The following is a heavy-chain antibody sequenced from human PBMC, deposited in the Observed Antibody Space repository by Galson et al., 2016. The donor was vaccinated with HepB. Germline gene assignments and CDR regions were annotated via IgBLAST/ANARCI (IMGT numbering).Heavy chain of an antibody. CDR2: IWYDGSNK. CDR3: ARDEDDPSYTIDF. V-gene: IGHV3-33*08. D-gene: IGHD3-10*01. Sequence: SLRLSCAASGFTFSSYGMYWVRQAPGKGLEWVAVIWYDGSNKYYADSVNGRFTIARDNSENTLYLRMHSLRAEDTAVYYCARDEDDPSYTIDFWGQGTLVSVSS. J-gene: IGHJ4*02. CDR1: GFTFSSYG.